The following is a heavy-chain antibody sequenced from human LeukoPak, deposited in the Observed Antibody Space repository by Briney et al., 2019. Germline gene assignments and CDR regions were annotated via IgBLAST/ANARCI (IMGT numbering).Heavy chain of an antibody. V-gene: IGHV3-11*04. Sequence: GGSLRLSCAASGFTFSDYYMSRIRQAPGKGLEWVSYISSSGSTIYYADSVKGRFTISRDNAKNSLYLQMNSLRAEDTAVYYCARVAVTLNFDYCGQGTLVTVSS. CDR2: ISSSGSTI. D-gene: IGHD4-17*01. J-gene: IGHJ4*02. CDR1: GFTFSDYY. CDR3: ARVAVTLNFDY.